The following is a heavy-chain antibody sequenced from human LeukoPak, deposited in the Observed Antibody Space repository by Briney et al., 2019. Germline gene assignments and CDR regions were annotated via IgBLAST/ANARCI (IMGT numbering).Heavy chain of an antibody. D-gene: IGHD2-15*01. V-gene: IGHV3-48*01. CDR2: ISSSGDTI. CDR1: GFTFSSYG. CDR3: ARYCSGGTCYSHYYYYGMDV. Sequence: PGGSLRLSCAASGFTFSSYGMNWVRQAPGKGLEWVSYISSSGDTIYYADSVKGRFTISRDNAKNSLYLQMSSLRAEDTAVYYCARYCSGGTCYSHYYYYGMDVWGQGTTVTVSS. J-gene: IGHJ6*02.